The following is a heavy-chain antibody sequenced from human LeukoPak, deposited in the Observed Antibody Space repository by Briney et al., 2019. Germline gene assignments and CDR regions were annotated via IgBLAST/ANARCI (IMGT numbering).Heavy chain of an antibody. CDR1: GFTFSSYG. CDR3: ARDMGGYCTNGVCYRVDAFDI. CDR2: ISYDGSNK. J-gene: IGHJ3*02. V-gene: IGHV3-30*03. Sequence: PGGSLRLSCAASGFTFSSYGMHWVRQAPGKGLEWGAVISYDGSNKYYADSVKGRFTSSRDNAKNYLYLQMNRLRAEDPALYYCARDMGGYCTNGVCYRVDAFDIGGQGTMVTVSS. D-gene: IGHD2-8*01.